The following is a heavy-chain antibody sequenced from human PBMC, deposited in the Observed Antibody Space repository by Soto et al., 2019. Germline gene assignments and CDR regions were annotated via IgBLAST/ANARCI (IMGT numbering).Heavy chain of an antibody. J-gene: IGHJ6*02. CDR1: GGSISSGGYY. V-gene: IGHV4-31*03. D-gene: IGHD3-22*01. Sequence: SETLSLTCTVSGGSISSGGYYWSWIRQHPGKGLEWIGYIYYSGSTYYNPSLKSRVTISVDTSKNQFSLKLSSVTAADTAVYYCARVAYYYDSSGYYRRYYYYGMDVWGQGTTVTVSS. CDR2: IYYSGST. CDR3: ARVAYYYDSSGYYRRYYYYGMDV.